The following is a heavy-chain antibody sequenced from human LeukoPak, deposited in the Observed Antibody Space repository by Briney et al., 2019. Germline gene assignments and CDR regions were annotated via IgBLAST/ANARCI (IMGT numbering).Heavy chain of an antibody. V-gene: IGHV3-23*01. CDR1: GFTFSSYA. J-gene: IGHJ4*02. CDR2: ISGSGGST. D-gene: IGHD6-19*01. Sequence: GGSLRLSCAASGFTFSSYAMSWVRQAPGKGLEWVSAISGSGGSTYYADSVKGRFTISRDNSKNTLYLQMNSLRAEDTAVYYCARDWSPIAVAGTGDYWGQGTLVTVSS. CDR3: ARDWSPIAVAGTGDY.